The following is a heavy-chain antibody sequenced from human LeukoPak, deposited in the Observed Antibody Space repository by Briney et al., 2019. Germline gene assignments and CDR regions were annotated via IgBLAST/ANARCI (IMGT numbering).Heavy chain of an antibody. CDR1: GYTFTGYY. J-gene: IGHJ4*02. CDR3: ARDPTGEQQLDPYYFDY. Sequence: ASVKVSCKASGYTFTGYYMHWVRQAPGQGLEWMGWINPISGGTNYAQKFHGRVTMTRDTSIDTAYMELSRLTSDDTAVYYCARDPTGEQQLDPYYFDYWGQGTLVTVSS. D-gene: IGHD6-13*01. CDR2: INPISGGT. V-gene: IGHV1-2*02.